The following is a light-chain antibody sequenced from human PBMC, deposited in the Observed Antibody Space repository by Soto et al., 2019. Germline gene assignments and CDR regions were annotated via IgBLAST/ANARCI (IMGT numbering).Light chain of an antibody. J-gene: IGLJ1*01. CDR2: EDD. Sequence: NFMLTQPHSVSESPGKTLTISCTRSSGNIASNYVQWYQQRPGSAPTTVIYEDDQRPSGVPDRFSGSIDSSSNSASLTISGLKTEGQADYLCQSYDYHFPYGLGTGTKLTVL. CDR3: QSYDYHFPYG. V-gene: IGLV6-57*04. CDR1: SGNIASNY.